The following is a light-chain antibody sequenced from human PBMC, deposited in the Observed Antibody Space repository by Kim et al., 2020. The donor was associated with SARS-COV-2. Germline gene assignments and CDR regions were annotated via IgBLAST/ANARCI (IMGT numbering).Light chain of an antibody. V-gene: IGLV1-47*01. J-gene: IGLJ1*01. CDR1: SSNIGSDY. CDR2: RNN. Sequence: GQEVTISCSRSSSNIGSDYVYLYQQLPGTAPKLLIYRNNQRPSGVPDRFSGSKSGTSASLAISGLRSEDEADYYCAAWDDSLSGYVFRTGTKVTVL. CDR3: AAWDDSLSGYV.